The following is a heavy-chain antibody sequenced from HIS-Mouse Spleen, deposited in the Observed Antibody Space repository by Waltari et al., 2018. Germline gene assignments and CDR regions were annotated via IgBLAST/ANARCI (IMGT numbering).Heavy chain of an antibody. V-gene: IGHV3-11*01. CDR2: ISSSGSTI. CDR3: ARVYSYGSYFDY. CDR1: GFTFSDYY. Sequence: SCAASGFTFSDYYMSWIRLAPGKGLEWVSYISSSGSTIYYADSVKGRFTISRDNAKNSLYLQMNSLRAEDTAVYYCARVYSYGSYFDYWGQGTLVTVSS. D-gene: IGHD5-18*01. J-gene: IGHJ4*02.